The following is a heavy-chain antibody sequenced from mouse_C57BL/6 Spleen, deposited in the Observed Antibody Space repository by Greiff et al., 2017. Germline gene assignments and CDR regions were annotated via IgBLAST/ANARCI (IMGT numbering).Heavy chain of an antibody. J-gene: IGHJ2*01. CDR3: AREVLRYPYYFDY. D-gene: IGHD1-1*01. V-gene: IGHV1-76*01. Sequence: QVQLKQSGAELVRPGASVKLSCKASGYTFTDYYINWVKQRPGQGLEWIARIYPGSGNTYYNEKFKGQATLTAEKSSSTAYMQLSSLTSEDSAVYFCAREVLRYPYYFDYWGQGTTLTVSS. CDR2: IYPGSGNT. CDR1: GYTFTDYY.